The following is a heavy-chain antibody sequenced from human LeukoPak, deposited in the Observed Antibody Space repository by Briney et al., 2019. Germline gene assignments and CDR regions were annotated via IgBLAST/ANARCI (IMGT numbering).Heavy chain of an antibody. CDR3: AKDGGLWVSAHWGDS. D-gene: IGHD7-27*01. J-gene: IGHJ4*02. CDR1: GFTFSSYT. Sequence: GGSLRLSCTASGFTFSSYTMTWVRQAPGKGLKWVSTITAGDGNTYYADSVKGRFTVSRDDSKNTLYLQMNSLRAEDTAVYYCAKDGGLWVSAHWGDSWGRGTLVTVSS. CDR2: ITAGDGNT. V-gene: IGHV3-23*01.